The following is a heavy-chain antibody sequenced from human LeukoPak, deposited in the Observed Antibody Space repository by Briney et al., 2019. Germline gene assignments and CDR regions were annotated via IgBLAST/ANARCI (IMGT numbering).Heavy chain of an antibody. Sequence: SETLSLTCAVYGGSFSGYYWSWIRQPPGKGLEWIGEINHSGSTNYNPSLKSRVTISVDTSKNQFSLKLSSVTAVDTAVYYCARRKIRGYSSGWYGAYFDYWGQGTLITVSS. V-gene: IGHV4-34*01. D-gene: IGHD6-19*01. J-gene: IGHJ4*02. CDR1: GGSFSGYY. CDR2: INHSGST. CDR3: ARRKIRGYSSGWYGAYFDY.